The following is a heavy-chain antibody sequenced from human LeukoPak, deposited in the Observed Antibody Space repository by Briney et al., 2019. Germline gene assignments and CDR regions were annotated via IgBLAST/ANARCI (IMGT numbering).Heavy chain of an antibody. D-gene: IGHD1-26*01. CDR1: GFTFSSYW. CDR3: ARERGGSYHLDDTFDI. CDR2: IKQDGSVK. Sequence: GGSLRLSCAASGFTFSSYWMSWVRQAPGKGLEWVANIKQDGSVKYYVDSVKGRFTISRDNAKNSLYLQMNSLRAEDTAVYYCARERGGSYHLDDTFDIWGQGTMVTVSS. V-gene: IGHV3-7*01. J-gene: IGHJ3*02.